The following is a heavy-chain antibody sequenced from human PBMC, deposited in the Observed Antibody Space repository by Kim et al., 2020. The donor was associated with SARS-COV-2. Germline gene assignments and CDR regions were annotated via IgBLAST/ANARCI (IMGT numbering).Heavy chain of an antibody. CDR1: GGSISSSSYY. CDR3: SRGSYDILTGHYFRWY. Sequence: SETLSLTCTVSGGSISSSSYYWGWIRQPPGKGLEWIGSIYYSGSTYYNQSLKSRVTISVDTSKNQFSLKLSSVTAADTAVYYCSRGSYDILTGHYFRWY. D-gene: IGHD3-9*01. CDR2: IYYSGST. V-gene: IGHV4-39*07. J-gene: IGHJ2*01.